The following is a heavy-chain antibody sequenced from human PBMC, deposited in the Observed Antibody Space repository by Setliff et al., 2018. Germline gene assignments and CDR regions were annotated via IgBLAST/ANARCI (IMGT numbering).Heavy chain of an antibody. CDR3: ARGLGKGTVDY. V-gene: IGHV3-11*01. J-gene: IGHJ4*02. CDR1: GFTFSDYY. D-gene: IGHD3-16*01. Sequence: PGGSLRLSCATSGFTFSDYYMSWIRQTPGKGLEWVAYISSSGSLIYYHVDSVKGRFTISRDNAKNSLFLQMDSLRVEDTAVYYCARGLGKGTVDYWGQGTLVTVSS. CDR2: ISSSGSLI.